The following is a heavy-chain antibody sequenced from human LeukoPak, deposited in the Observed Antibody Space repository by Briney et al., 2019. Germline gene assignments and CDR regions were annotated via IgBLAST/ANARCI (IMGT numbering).Heavy chain of an antibody. CDR3: AKGMSVDILIALEY. CDR1: GFTFSSYA. CDR2: ISYEGSNK. V-gene: IGHV3-30-3*01. D-gene: IGHD3-9*01. Sequence: GRSLRLSCAASGFTFSSYAMHWVRQAPGKGLEWVAFISYEGSNKYYADSVKGRLTISRDNSKNTLYLQMNSLRAEDTALYYCAKGMSVDILIALEYWGQGILVTVSS. J-gene: IGHJ4*02.